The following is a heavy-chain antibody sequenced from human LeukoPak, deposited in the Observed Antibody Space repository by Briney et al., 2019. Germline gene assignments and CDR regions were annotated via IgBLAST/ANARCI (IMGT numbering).Heavy chain of an antibody. D-gene: IGHD6-19*01. CDR1: GFTFSSYA. CDR3: AKDSSGWYWDRGYYFDY. CDR2: ISGSGGGT. V-gene: IGHV3-23*01. Sequence: GGSLRLSCAASGFTFSSYAMSWVRQAPGKGLEWVSAISGSGGGTYYADSVKGRFTISRDNSKNTLYLQMNSLRAEDTAVYYCAKDSSGWYWDRGYYFDYWGQGTLVTVSS. J-gene: IGHJ4*02.